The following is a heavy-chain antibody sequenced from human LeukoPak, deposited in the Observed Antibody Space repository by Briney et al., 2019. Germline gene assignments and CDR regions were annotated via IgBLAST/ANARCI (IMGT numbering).Heavy chain of an antibody. J-gene: IGHJ4*02. Sequence: SQTLSLTCTVSGGSISSGSYYWRWIRQPAGTGLEWIGRIYTSGSTNYNPSLKSRVTISVDTSKNQFSLKLSSVTAADTAVYYCARDDYYDSSGLDYWGQGTLVTVSS. CDR3: ARDDYYDSSGLDY. CDR1: GGSISSGSYY. CDR2: IYTSGST. D-gene: IGHD3-22*01. V-gene: IGHV4-61*02.